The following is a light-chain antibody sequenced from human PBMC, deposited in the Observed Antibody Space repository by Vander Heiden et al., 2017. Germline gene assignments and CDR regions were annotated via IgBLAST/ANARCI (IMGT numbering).Light chain of an antibody. CDR2: SNN. CDR1: SSNIGRNT. CDR3: EAWDDSLNGVV. V-gene: IGLV1-44*01. J-gene: IGLJ2*01. Sequence: QSVLPPPPSASGAPGQRVTISCSGSSSNIGRNTVRWHQQLPGTAPKFLISSNNERPSGVPDRFSGSKSGTSASLAISGLQAEDEADYYCEAWDDSLNGVVFGGGTKLTVL.